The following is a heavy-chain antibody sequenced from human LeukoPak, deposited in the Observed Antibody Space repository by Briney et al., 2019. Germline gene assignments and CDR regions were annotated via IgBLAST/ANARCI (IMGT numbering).Heavy chain of an antibody. Sequence: GGSLRLSCAASGXTFDDYAMHWVRQAPGKGLEWVSLISGDGGSTYYADSVKGRFTISRDNSKNSLYLQMNSLRTEDTALYCCAKEKRGLIWGQGTLVTVSS. CDR3: AKEKRGLI. J-gene: IGHJ4*02. CDR2: ISGDGGST. D-gene: IGHD1-1*01. CDR1: GXTFDDYA. V-gene: IGHV3-43*02.